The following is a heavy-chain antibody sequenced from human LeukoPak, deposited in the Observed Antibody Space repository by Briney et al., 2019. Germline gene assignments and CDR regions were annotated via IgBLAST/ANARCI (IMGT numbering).Heavy chain of an antibody. CDR3: ARLAPKYYYYYGSGSSPNWFDP. CDR2: IYPGDSDT. V-gene: IGHV5-51*01. CDR1: GYSFTSYW. J-gene: IGHJ5*02. Sequence: GESLKISCKGSGYSFTSYWIGWVRQMPGKGLEGMGIIYPGDSDTRYSPSFQGQVTISADKSISTAYLQWSSLKASDTAMYYCARLAPKYYYYYGSGSSPNWFDPWGQGTLVTVSS. D-gene: IGHD3-10*01.